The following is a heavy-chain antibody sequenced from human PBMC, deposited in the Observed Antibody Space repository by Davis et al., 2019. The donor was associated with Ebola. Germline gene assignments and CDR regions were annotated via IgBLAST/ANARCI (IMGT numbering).Heavy chain of an antibody. J-gene: IGHJ4*02. D-gene: IGHD3-22*01. CDR3: ARGNGYYYDSSGYYPSDFDY. CDR1: GFTFSSYW. CDR2: INSDGSST. Sequence: PGGSLRLSCAASGFTFSSYWMHWVRQAPGKGLVWVSRINSDGSSTSYADSVKGRFTISRDNAKNSLYLQMNSLRAEDTAVYYCARGNGYYYDSSGYYPSDFDYWGQGTLVTVSS. V-gene: IGHV3-74*01.